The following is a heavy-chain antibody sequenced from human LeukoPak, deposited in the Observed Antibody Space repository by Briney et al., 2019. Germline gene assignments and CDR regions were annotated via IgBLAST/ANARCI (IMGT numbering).Heavy chain of an antibody. J-gene: IGHJ3*02. CDR1: GFTFDDYA. CDR2: INWNGGST. D-gene: IGHD2-21*01. Sequence: RPGGSLRLSCAASGFTFDDYAMSWVRQAPGKGLEWVSGINWNGGSTGYVDSVKGRFAIPRDNAKNSLYLQMNSLRGEDTALYYCARDAHFGGVFDIWGQGTMVTVSS. V-gene: IGHV3-20*04. CDR3: ARDAHFGGVFDI.